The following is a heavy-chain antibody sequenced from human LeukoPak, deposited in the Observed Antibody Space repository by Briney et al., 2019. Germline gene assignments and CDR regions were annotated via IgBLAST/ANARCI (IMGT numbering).Heavy chain of an antibody. J-gene: IGHJ4*01. Sequence: SPALSLTCSISGDGVSSNSAGWNWIRQSPWKGLEWLGRTYYRTKWYTDYALSVKSRITIQPDTSKNQFSLQLNSVTPEDTAVYYCARWENWVFDYWGQGTLVTDSS. CDR1: GDGVSSNSAG. CDR3: ARWENWVFDY. D-gene: IGHD1-26*01. CDR2: TYYRTKWYT. V-gene: IGHV6-1*01.